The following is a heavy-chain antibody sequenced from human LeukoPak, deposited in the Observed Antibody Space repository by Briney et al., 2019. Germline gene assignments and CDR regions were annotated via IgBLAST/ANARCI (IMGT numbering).Heavy chain of an antibody. J-gene: IGHJ4*02. D-gene: IGHD3-22*01. V-gene: IGHV3-30*02. CDR2: IRYDGSNK. CDR1: GFTFSSYG. CDR3: AKDLPCYYDSSGYYSE. Sequence: PGGSLRLSCAASGFTFSSYGMHWVRQAPGKGLEWVAFIRYDGSNKYYADSVKGRFTISRDNSKNTLYLQMNSLRAEDTAVYYCAKDLPCYYDSSGYYSEWGQGTLVTVSS.